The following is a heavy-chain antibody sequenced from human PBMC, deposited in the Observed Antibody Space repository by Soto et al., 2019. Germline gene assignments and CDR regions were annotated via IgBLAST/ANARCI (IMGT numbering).Heavy chain of an antibody. CDR1: GYIFTKYY. CDR2: IHGYNGKA. D-gene: IGHD3-16*01. J-gene: IGHJ4*02. Sequence: QVPLVQSVTELRKPGASVKLSCKASGYIFTKYYIAWVRQATGHGLEWMGMIHGYNGKANYGQDFRGRVIMTTDTSTNTAYMDLRSLTSDDTGVYCGVIWDVFFGAGGVDWGQGTLVTFSS. V-gene: IGHV1-18*01. CDR3: VIWDVFFGAGGVD.